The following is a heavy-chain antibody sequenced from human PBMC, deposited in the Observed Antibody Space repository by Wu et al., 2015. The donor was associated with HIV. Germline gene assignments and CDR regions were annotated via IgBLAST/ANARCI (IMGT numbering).Heavy chain of an antibody. CDR1: GGTFSSYA. V-gene: IGHV1-69*13. J-gene: IGHJ6*02. CDR2: IIPIFGTA. CDR3: ARSREIWFANGMAV. D-gene: IGHD3-10*01. Sequence: QVQLVQSGAEVKKPGSSVKVSCKASGGTFSSYAITWVRQAPGQGLEWMGRIIPIFGTANYAQKFQGRVTITADESTSTAYMELRGLRSDDTAVYYCARSREIWFANGMAVWGQGTTVTVSS.